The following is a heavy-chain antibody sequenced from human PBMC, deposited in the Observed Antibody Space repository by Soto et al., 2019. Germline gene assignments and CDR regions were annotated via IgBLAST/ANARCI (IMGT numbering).Heavy chain of an antibody. CDR3: ATHLEG. CDR1: GFTFSSYS. CDR2: ISSSSSTI. V-gene: IGHV3-48*01. J-gene: IGHJ4*02. Sequence: EVQLVESGGGLVQPGGSLRLSCAASGFTFSSYSRNWVRQAPGKGLEWVSYISSSSSTIYYADSVKRRFTISRDNAKNSLHLQMNSLRAEDTAVYYCATHLEGWSQGTLGTVSA.